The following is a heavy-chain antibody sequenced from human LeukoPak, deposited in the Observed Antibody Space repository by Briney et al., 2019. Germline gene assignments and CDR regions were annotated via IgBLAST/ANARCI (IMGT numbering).Heavy chain of an antibody. D-gene: IGHD3-3*01. CDR2: ISAYNGNA. CDR1: SYTIISYG. J-gene: IGHJ6*04. V-gene: IGHV1-18*01. Sequence: ASVKGSRRPPSYTIISYGISCVGQAPGQGLEWMGWISAYNGNANYAQKLQGRVTMTTDTSTSTGYMELRSLRSVDTAVYYYPRDGVTFLELLLYPGSMDVWGKGTTVTVSS. CDR3: PRDGVTFLELLLYPGSMDV.